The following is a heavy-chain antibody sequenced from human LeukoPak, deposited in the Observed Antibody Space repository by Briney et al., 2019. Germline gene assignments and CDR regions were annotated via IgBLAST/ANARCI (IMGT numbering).Heavy chain of an antibody. J-gene: IGHJ4*02. CDR3: ARGAVLWFGEASNTFDY. CDR2: IYYSGST. V-gene: IGHV4-59*01. D-gene: IGHD3-10*01. Sequence: SETLSLTCTVSGGSISSYYWSWIQQPPGKGLEWIGYIYYSGSTNYNPSLKSRVTISVDTSKNQFSLKLSSVTAADTAVYYCARGAVLWFGEASNTFDYWGQGALVTVSS. CDR1: GGSISSYY.